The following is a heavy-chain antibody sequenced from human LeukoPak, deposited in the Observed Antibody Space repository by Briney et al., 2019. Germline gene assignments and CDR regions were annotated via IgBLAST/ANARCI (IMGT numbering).Heavy chain of an antibody. Sequence: GGSLRLSCAASGFTFSSYAMSWVRQAPGKGLEWVSTISGSGVGTYYADSVKGRFTISRDNSKNTLYLQMNSLRAEDTAVYYCAKSVEVVRYYYGMDVWGQGTTVTVSS. CDR1: GFTFSSYA. CDR3: AKSVEVVRYYYGMDV. V-gene: IGHV3-23*01. J-gene: IGHJ6*02. CDR2: ISGSGVGT.